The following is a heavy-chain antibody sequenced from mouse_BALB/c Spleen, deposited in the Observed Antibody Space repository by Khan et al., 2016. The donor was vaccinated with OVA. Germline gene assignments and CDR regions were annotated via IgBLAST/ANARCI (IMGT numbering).Heavy chain of an antibody. J-gene: IGHJ4*01. V-gene: IGHV9-4*02. D-gene: IGHD2-14*01. Sequence: QIQLVQSGPELKKPGETVRISCKASGYTFTTAGIQWVQQMPGKGLKWIGWINTHSGVPKYAEDFKGRFAFSLEPSASTAYLQLTNLKNEDTATYVSAREGAAYDRNDGGAMDYWGQGTSVTVSS. CDR1: GYTFTTAG. CDR2: INTHSGVP. CDR3: AREGAAYDRNDGGAMDY.